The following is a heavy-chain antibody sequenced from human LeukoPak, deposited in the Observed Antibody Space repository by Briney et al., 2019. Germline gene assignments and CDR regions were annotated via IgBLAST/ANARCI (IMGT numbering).Heavy chain of an antibody. J-gene: IGHJ4*02. V-gene: IGHV3-23*01. CDR3: AKGHLWGSYRFDY. CDR1: GFTFSSYA. CDR2: ISGSGGST. D-gene: IGHD3-16*02. Sequence: PGGSLRLSCAASGFTFSSYAMSWVRQAPGKGLEWVSAISGSGGSTYYSDSVKGRFTISRDNSNNTLYLLMNSLRVEDTAVYYCAKGHLWGSYRFDYWGQGTLVTVSS.